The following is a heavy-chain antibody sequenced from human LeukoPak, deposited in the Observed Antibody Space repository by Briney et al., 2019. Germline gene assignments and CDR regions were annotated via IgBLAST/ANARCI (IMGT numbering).Heavy chain of an antibody. Sequence: PGGSLSLSGAASGLTFSSYAMHWFRQAPGKGLEYVSAISSNGGSTYYANSVKGRFTISRDNSKNTLYLQMGSLRAEDMAVYYCARGRGGYSNSGCFDYWGQGTLVTVSS. CDR3: ARGRGGYSNSGCFDY. J-gene: IGHJ4*02. CDR1: GLTFSSYA. V-gene: IGHV3-64*01. D-gene: IGHD5-18*01. CDR2: ISSNGGST.